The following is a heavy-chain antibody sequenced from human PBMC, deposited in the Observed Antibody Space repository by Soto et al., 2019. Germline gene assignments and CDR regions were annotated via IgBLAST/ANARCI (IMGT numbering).Heavy chain of an antibody. CDR3: STLGGPPLGARDF. D-gene: IGHD7-27*01. J-gene: IGHJ4*02. Sequence: EVQLVESRGGSVQPGGSLRLSCAASGFSISDYKIHWVRQAPGRGLVWVSRIGNDGVTNYADSVKGRFTISRDNAKNTVLLQMSSLRVDDSAVYYCSTLGGPPLGARDFWGQGALVTVSS. CDR1: GFSISDYK. CDR2: IGNDGVT. V-gene: IGHV3-74*01.